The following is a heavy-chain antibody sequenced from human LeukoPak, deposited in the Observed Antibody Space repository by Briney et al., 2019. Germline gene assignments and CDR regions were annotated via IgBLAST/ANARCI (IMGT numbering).Heavy chain of an antibody. CDR2: INWNGGRA. V-gene: IGHV3-20*04. CDR1: GFTSDDYS. CDR3: VKPPFITIFGVDAFDI. J-gene: IGHJ3*02. Sequence: GGSLRLSCAHSGFTSDDYSISWVRPAPGKGVERVSGINWNGGRAGYVDSVKGRFTISREKAKNSLYMQMKSLRAEETAVYYCVKPPFITIFGVDAFDIWGQGTMVTVSS. D-gene: IGHD3-3*01.